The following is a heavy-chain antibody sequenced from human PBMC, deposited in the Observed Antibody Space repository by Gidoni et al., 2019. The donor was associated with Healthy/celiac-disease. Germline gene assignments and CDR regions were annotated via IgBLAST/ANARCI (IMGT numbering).Heavy chain of an antibody. V-gene: IGHV4-30-4*01. D-gene: IGHD1-26*01. CDR3: ARDNGVVKWGDAFDI. CDR2: IYYSGST. J-gene: IGHJ3*02. CDR1: GGSISSGDYY. Sequence: QVQLQESGPGLGKPSQTLSRTCTVSGGSISSGDYYWRWIRQPPGKGLEWIGYIYYSGSTYYNPSLKSRVTISVDTSKTQFSLKLSSVTAADTAVYYCARDNGVVKWGDAFDIWGQGTMVTVSS.